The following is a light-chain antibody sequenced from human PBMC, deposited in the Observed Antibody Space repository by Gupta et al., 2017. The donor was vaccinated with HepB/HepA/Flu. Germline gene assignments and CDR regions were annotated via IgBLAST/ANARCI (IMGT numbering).Light chain of an antibody. J-gene: IGKJ4*01. V-gene: IGKV1-6*02. CDR3: RQDDNYPLT. Sequence: AIQMTQSPSSLSASVGDRVTITCRPSQVIKNDLGWYQHKPGKAPKLLIYATSRLQSGVPSRFSGSGSGTDFTLTISSLQPEDFATYYCRQDDNYPLTFGGGTKVEMK. CDR2: ATS. CDR1: QVIKND.